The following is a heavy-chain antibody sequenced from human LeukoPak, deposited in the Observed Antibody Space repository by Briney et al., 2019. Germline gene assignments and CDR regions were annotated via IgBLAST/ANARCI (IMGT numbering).Heavy chain of an antibody. V-gene: IGHV1-46*01. D-gene: IGHD1-26*01. J-gene: IGHJ4*02. CDR2: INPSGGST. CDR1: GYTFTSYY. CDR3: ARDPGVPGEDENYFDY. Sequence: ASVKVSCKASGYTFTSYYMHWVRQAPGQGLEWMGIINPSGGSTSYAQKFQGRVTMTRDTSTSTVYMGLSSLRSEDTAVYYCARDPGVPGEDENYFDYWGQGTLVTVSS.